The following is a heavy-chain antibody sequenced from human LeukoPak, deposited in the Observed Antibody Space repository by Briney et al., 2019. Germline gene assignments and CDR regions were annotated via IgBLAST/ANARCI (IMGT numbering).Heavy chain of an antibody. CDR3: AREIPQQLVAMDV. D-gene: IGHD6-13*01. Sequence: GGSLRLSCVASGXTFSTYWMSWVRQAPGKGLEWLANIKEDGTGKNHVDSVKGRFTISRDNAENSLYLQMNGLRAEDTAVYYCAREIPQQLVAMDVWGQGTTVTVSS. J-gene: IGHJ6*02. CDR2: IKEDGTGK. V-gene: IGHV3-7*04. CDR1: GXTFSTYW.